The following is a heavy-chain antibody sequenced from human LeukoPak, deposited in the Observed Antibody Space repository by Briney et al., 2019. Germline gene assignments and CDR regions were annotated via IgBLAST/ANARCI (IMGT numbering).Heavy chain of an antibody. V-gene: IGHV3-21*01. CDR3: ARGAMGQFDF. Sequence: PSETLSLTCTVSGGSISSYYWSWVRQPPGKGLEWVSSINRNSDTIHYADSVKGRFTISRDNAKNSLNLQMSSLRAEDAAVYYCARGAMGQFDFWGQGTLVTVSS. J-gene: IGHJ4*02. CDR2: INRNSDTI. CDR1: GGSISSYY. D-gene: IGHD5-18*01.